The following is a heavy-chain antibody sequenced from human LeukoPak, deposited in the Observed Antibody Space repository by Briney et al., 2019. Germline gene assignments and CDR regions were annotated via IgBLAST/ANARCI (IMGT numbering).Heavy chain of an antibody. Sequence: GGSLRLSCAASGFTFRSYSMHWVRQAPGKGLEWVSYISSTSSTIYYADSVKGRFTISRDNAKNSLYLQMNSRRDEDTAVYYCARAAPYYYDSSGYSAFDSWGQGTMVTVSA. CDR3: ARAAPYYYDSSGYSAFDS. V-gene: IGHV3-48*02. CDR1: GFTFRSYS. D-gene: IGHD3-22*01. CDR2: ISSTSSTI. J-gene: IGHJ3*02.